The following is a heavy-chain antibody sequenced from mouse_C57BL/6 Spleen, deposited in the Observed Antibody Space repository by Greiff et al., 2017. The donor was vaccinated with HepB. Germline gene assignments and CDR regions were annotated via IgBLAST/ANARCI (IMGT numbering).Heavy chain of an antibody. J-gene: IGHJ3*01. CDR2: ISSGSSTI. D-gene: IGHD1-1*01. V-gene: IGHV5-17*01. CDR1: GFTFSDYG. CDR3: ARPYYGSSYWFAC. Sequence: EVKLVESGGGLVKPGGSLKLSCAASGFTFSDYGMHWVRQAPEKGLEWVAYISSGSSTIYYADTVKGRFTISRDNAKNTLFLQMTSLRSEDTAMYYCARPYYGSSYWFACWGQGTLVTVSA.